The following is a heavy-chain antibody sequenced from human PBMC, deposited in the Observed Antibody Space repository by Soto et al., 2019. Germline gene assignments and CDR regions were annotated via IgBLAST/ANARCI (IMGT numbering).Heavy chain of an antibody. J-gene: IGHJ4*02. CDR2: IYYSGST. CDR1: GGSISSYY. D-gene: IGHD4-17*01. Sequence: SETLSLTCTVSGGSISSYYWSWIRQPPGKGLEWIGYIYYSGSTNYNPSLKSRVTISVDTSKNQFSLKLSSVTAADTAVYYCARHYGDYASIDYGGQGTLVTVST. CDR3: ARHYGDYASIDY. V-gene: IGHV4-59*08.